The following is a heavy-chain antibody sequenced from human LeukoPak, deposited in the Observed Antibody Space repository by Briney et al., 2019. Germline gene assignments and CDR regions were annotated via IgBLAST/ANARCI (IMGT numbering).Heavy chain of an antibody. CDR3: ARHVLRFLEWLLYVDDAFDI. CDR1: GGSISSSSYY. D-gene: IGHD3-3*01. J-gene: IGHJ3*02. Sequence: SETLSLTCTVSGGSISSSSYYWGWIHQPPGKGLEWIGSTYYSGSTYYNPSLKSRVTISVDTSKNQFSLKLSSVTAADTAVYYCARHVLRFLEWLLYVDDAFDIWGQGTMVTVSS. V-gene: IGHV4-39*01. CDR2: TYYSGST.